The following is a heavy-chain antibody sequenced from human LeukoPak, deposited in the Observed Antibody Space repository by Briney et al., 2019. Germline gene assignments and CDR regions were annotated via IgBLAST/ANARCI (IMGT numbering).Heavy chain of an antibody. V-gene: IGHV3-30-3*01. D-gene: IGHD2-21*02. J-gene: IGHJ3*02. Sequence: GGSLRLSCAASGFTFSSYAMHWVRQAPGKGLEWVAVISYDGSNKYYADSVKGRFTISRDNSKNTLYLQMNSLRAEDTAVYYCARVCGGDCYPAFDIWGQGTMVTVSS. CDR2: ISYDGSNK. CDR3: ARVCGGDCYPAFDI. CDR1: GFTFSSYA.